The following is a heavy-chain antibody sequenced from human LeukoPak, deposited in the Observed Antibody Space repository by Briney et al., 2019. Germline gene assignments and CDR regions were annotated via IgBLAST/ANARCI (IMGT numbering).Heavy chain of an antibody. CDR1: GGSFSGYY. J-gene: IGHJ5*02. CDR3: ARDRSGQLLPNWFDP. CDR2: INHSGST. Sequence: PSETLSLTCAVYGGSFSGYYWSWIRQPPGKGLEWIGEINHSGSTNYNPSLKSRVTISVDTSKNQFSLKLSSVTAADTAVYYCARDRSGQLLPNWFDPWGQGTLVTVSS. D-gene: IGHD2-2*01. V-gene: IGHV4-34*01.